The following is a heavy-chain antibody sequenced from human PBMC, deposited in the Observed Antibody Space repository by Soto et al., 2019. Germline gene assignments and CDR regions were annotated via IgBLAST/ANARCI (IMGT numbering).Heavy chain of an antibody. D-gene: IGHD4-17*01. CDR1: GFAFNSYA. J-gene: IGHJ5*02. CDR3: TKEHDYGYYGWFDP. CDR2: ITNSGGST. Sequence: LRLSCVASGFAFNSYAMTWVRQAPGKGLEWVSTITNSGGSTYYADSVKGRSTISRDNSKNTLYMQMTTLTAEDTAIYYCTKEHDYGYYGWFDPWGQGTLVTVSS. V-gene: IGHV3-23*01.